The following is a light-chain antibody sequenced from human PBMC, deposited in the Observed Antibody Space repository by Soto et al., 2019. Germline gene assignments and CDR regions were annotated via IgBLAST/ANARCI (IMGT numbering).Light chain of an antibody. Sequence: EIVMTQSPGTLSVSPGERATLSCRASLSVSTNLAWYQQKPGQAPRLLIYGASTRATGISARFSGSGSGTEFSLTISSLQSEDFAVYYCQQYNSWPRTFGQGTKVDIK. CDR3: QQYNSWPRT. CDR1: LSVSTN. CDR2: GAS. V-gene: IGKV3-15*01. J-gene: IGKJ1*01.